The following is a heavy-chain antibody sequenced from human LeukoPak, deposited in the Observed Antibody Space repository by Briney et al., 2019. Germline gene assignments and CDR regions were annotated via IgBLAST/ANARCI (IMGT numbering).Heavy chain of an antibody. V-gene: IGHV4-59*01. CDR2: ISSSGST. CDR1: GDSISSYS. CDR3: ARAIVATRYYFDY. D-gene: IGHD5-12*01. J-gene: IGHJ4*02. Sequence: TSETLSLTCTVSGDSISSYSWSWIRQPPGKGLEWIGYISSSGSTNYSPSLKSRVTISVDTSKNQFSLKLSSVTAADTAVYYCARAIVATRYYFDYWGQGTLVTVSS.